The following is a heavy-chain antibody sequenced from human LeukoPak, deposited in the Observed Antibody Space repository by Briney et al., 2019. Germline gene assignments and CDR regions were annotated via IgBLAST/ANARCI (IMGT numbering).Heavy chain of an antibody. CDR1: GYTFTGYY. D-gene: IGHD2-15*01. CDR3: ARAWFDCSGGSCYPKFDY. CDR2: INPNSGGT. Sequence: ASVKVSCKASGYTFTGYYMHWVRQAPGQGLEWMGWINPNSGGTNYAQKFQGRVTMTRDTSISTAYMELSRLRSDDTAVYYCARAWFDCSGGSCYPKFDYWGRGTLVTVSS. V-gene: IGHV1-2*02. J-gene: IGHJ4*02.